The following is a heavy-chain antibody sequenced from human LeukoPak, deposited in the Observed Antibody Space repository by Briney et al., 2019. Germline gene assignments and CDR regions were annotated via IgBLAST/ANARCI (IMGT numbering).Heavy chain of an antibody. J-gene: IGHJ6*04. V-gene: IGHV3-7*03. CDR2: IKQDGSEK. CDR3: AREAHFMVRGVIIRRDGLDV. CDR1: GFTLSSYW. Sequence: GGSLRLSCAASGFTLSSYWMTWVRQAPGKGLEWVANIKQDGSEKYYVDSVKGRFIISRDNAKNSLYLQINSLGVEDTAVYYCAREAHFMVRGVIIRRDGLDVWGKGTTVTVSS. D-gene: IGHD3-10*01.